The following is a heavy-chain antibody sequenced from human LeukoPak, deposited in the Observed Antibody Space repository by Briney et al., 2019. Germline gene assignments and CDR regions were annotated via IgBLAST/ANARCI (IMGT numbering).Heavy chain of an antibody. CDR2: IYYSGST. J-gene: IGHJ6*03. Sequence: SETLSLTCTVSGGSISSYYWSWIRQPPGKGLEWIGYIYYSGSTNYNPSLKSRLTISVDTSKNQFSLKLSSVTAADPAVYYCARIRPPDYYYYYYMDVWGKGTTVTVSS. CDR1: GGSISSYY. V-gene: IGHV4-59*01. CDR3: ARIRPPDYYYYYYMDV.